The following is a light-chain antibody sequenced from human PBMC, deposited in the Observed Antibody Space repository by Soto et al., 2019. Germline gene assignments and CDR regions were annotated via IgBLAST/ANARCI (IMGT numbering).Light chain of an antibody. Sequence: QSVLTQPASVSGSPGQSITISCTGTSSDIGTYTFVSWYQQRPGKAPKFIIYDDVRRPSGVSNRFSGSKSGNTASLTISGLQAEDEADYYCCSYAGTGVDYYVFGSGTKLTVL. J-gene: IGLJ1*01. CDR1: SSDIGTYTF. CDR3: CSYAGTGVDYYV. V-gene: IGLV2-23*01. CDR2: DDV.